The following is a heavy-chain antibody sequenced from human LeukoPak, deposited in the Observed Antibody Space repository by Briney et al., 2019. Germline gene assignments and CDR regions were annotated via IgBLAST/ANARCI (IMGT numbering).Heavy chain of an antibody. V-gene: IGHV1-69*13. CDR1: GGTFSSYA. CDR2: IIPIFGTA. D-gene: IGHD3-22*01. J-gene: IGHJ4*02. Sequence: ASVKVSCKASGGTFSSYAISWVRQAPGQGLEWMGGIIPIFGTANYAQKFQGRVTITADESTSTAYMELSSLTSEDTAVYYCARDRGFYYDSSGYYYFDYWGQGTLVTVSS. CDR3: ARDRGFYYDSSGYYYFDY.